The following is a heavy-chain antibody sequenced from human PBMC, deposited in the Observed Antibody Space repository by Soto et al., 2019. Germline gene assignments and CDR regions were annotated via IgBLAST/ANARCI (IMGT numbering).Heavy chain of an antibody. CDR1: GYTFSSYG. D-gene: IGHD1-1*01. V-gene: IGHV1-18*01. Sequence: ASVKVSCKASGYTFSSYGLSWVRQAPGQGLEWMGWISAYNGNTNYTQKLQGRVTMTTDTSTSTAYMELRSLRSDDTAVYYCARDIGWNDALGGFDPWGQGTLVTVSS. J-gene: IGHJ5*02. CDR2: ISAYNGNT. CDR3: ARDIGWNDALGGFDP.